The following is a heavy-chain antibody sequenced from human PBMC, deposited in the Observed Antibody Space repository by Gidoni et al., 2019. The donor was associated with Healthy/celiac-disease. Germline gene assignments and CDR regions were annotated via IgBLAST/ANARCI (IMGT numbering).Heavy chain of an antibody. D-gene: IGHD3-22*01. J-gene: IGHJ3*02. CDR1: GCTLSSDS. Sequence: EVQLVESGGGLVKPGGSLRLARAAPGCTLSSDSMNWVRQAPGKGLGWVSSISSSSSYIYYADSVKGRFTISRDNAKNSLYLQMNSLRAEDTAVYYCARSAMYYDRARRAFDIWGQGTMVTVSS. V-gene: IGHV3-21*01. CDR3: ARSAMYYDRARRAFDI. CDR2: ISSSSSYI.